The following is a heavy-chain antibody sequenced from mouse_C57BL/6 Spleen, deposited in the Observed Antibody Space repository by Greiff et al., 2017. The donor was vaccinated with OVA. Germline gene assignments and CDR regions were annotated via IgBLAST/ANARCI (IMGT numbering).Heavy chain of an antibody. CDR2: INPSNGGT. CDR1: GYTFTSYW. CDR3: ARSRSTMVTTGYFDV. D-gene: IGHD2-2*01. J-gene: IGHJ1*03. V-gene: IGHV1-53*01. Sequence: QVQLQQPGTELVKPGASVKLSCKASGYTFTSYWMHWVKQRPGQGLEWIGNINPSNGGTNYNEKFKSKATLTVDKSSSTAYMQLSSLTSEESAVYYCARSRSTMVTTGYFDVWGTGTTVTVSS.